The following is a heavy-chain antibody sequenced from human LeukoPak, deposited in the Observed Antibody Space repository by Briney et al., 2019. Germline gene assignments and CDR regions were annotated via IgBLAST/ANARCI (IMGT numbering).Heavy chain of an antibody. D-gene: IGHD5-12*01. CDR2: INHSGST. V-gene: IGHV4-34*01. CDR1: GGSFSDSY. J-gene: IGHJ4*02. Sequence: SETLSLTCAVYGGSFSDSYWTWIRQPPGKGLEWIGEINHSGSTNYNPSLKSRVTISVDTSKNQSSLKLSSVTAADTAVYYCARGPRGYSGYGLLRFDYWGQGTLVSVSS. CDR3: ARGPRGYSGYGLLRFDY.